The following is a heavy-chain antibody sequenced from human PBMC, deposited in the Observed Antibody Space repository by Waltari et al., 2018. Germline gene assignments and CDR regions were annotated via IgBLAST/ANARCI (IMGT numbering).Heavy chain of an antibody. CDR2: IRCSGDNKYENT. J-gene: IGHJ6*02. D-gene: IGHD6-25*01. V-gene: IGHV3-23*01. CDR3: AKEAEDYGMDV. Sequence: EVQLLESGGGLVQPGGSLRLSCTGSGFTFNRYARNWVRQAPGKGMEVISGIRCSGDNKYENTYSANAMKGRFTISRDNAKNMLYLQMNRLRVEDTAIYYCAKEAEDYGMDVWGQGTTVTVSS. CDR1: GFTFNRYA.